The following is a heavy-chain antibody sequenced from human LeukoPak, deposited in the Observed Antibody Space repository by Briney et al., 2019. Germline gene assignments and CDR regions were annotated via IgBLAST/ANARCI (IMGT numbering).Heavy chain of an antibody. CDR3: AKDGEYSSSNYFDY. CDR2: ISSSGSTI. CDR1: GFTFSDYY. Sequence: GGSLRLSCAASGFTFSDYYMSWIRQAPGKGLEWVSYISSSGSTIYYADSVKGRFTISRDNAKNSLYLQMNSLRAEDAAVYYCAKDGEYSSSNYFDYWGQGTLVTVSS. J-gene: IGHJ4*02. D-gene: IGHD6-6*01. V-gene: IGHV3-11*04.